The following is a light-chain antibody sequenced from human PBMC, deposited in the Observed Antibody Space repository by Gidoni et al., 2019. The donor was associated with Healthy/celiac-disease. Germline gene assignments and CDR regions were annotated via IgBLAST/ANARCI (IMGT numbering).Light chain of an antibody. V-gene: IGKV1-5*03. Sequence: DIQITQSPSTLSASVGDRVTITCRASQSISSWLAWYQQKPGKVPKLLIYKASSLERGVPSRFSGSGSGTEFTLTISSLQPDDFATYYCQQYNSYSLTFGGGTKVEIK. CDR1: QSISSW. CDR2: KAS. CDR3: QQYNSYSLT. J-gene: IGKJ4*01.